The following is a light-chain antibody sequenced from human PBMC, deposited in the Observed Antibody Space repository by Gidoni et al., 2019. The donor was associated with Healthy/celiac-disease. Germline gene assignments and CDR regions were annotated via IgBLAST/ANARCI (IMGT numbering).Light chain of an antibody. CDR1: QGISSY. CDR2: AAS. Sequence: AIRITPSPSSLSASPGDRVTITCRASQGISSYLAWYQQKPGKAPKLLIYAASTLQSGVPSRFSGSGSGTDFTLTISCLQSEDFATYYCQQYYSYPPTFXGXTKVEIK. V-gene: IGKV1-8*01. CDR3: QQYYSYPPT. J-gene: IGKJ4*01.